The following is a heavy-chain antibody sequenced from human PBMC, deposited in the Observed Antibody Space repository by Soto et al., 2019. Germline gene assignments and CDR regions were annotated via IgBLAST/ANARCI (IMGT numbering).Heavy chain of an antibody. J-gene: IGHJ6*03. CDR3: ARKGAAASYAHYYMDV. CDR1: GGSISPYY. Sequence: SEALSLTCTVSGGSISPYYWSWIRQPPGKGLEWIGYVYYSGNTNYNPSLESRVPISVDTSRNQFSLNLTSATAADTAVYYCARKGAAASYAHYYMDVWGRGTTVTVSS. D-gene: IGHD6-13*01. V-gene: IGHV4-59*01. CDR2: VYYSGNT.